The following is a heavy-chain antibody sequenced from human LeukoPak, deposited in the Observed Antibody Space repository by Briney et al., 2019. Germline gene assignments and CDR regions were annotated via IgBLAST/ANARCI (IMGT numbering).Heavy chain of an antibody. CDR1: GDSVSSNGFA. J-gene: IGHJ4*02. V-gene: IGHV6-1*01. Sequence: SQTLSLTCAIPGDSVSSNGFAWSWIRQSPSRGLEWLGRTYYRSKWNNDYAVSVKSRITINPDTSKNQFSLQLNSVTPEDTAVYYCARASLQSVYFDCWGQGTLVTVSS. CDR3: ARASLQSVYFDC. CDR2: TYYRSKWNN.